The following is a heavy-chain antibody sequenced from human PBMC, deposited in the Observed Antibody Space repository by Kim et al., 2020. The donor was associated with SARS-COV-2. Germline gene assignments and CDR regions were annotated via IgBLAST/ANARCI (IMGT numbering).Heavy chain of an antibody. V-gene: IGHV4-59*01. CDR2: IYHSGST. D-gene: IGHD5-18*01. J-gene: IGHJ4*02. Sequence: SETLSLTCTVSGGSISSYYWSWIRQPPGKGLEWIGYIYHSGSTTYNPSLKSRVTISVDTSKNQFSLKLSSVTAADTAVYYCASGYTAYYFDYWGQGTLVTVSS. CDR1: GGSISSYY. CDR3: ASGYTAYYFDY.